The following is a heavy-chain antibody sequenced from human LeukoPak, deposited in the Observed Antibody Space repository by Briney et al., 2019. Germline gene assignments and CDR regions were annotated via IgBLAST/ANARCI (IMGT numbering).Heavy chain of an antibody. Sequence: ASVKVSCKASGYTFTGYYMHWARQAPGQGLEWMGWINPNSGGTNYAQKFQGRVTMTRDTSISTAYMELSRLRSEDTAVYYCAREGLGGLFGGVIVRANYYFDYWGQGTLVTVSS. CDR3: AREGLGGLFGGVIVRANYYFDY. V-gene: IGHV1-2*02. J-gene: IGHJ4*02. CDR1: GYTFTGYY. D-gene: IGHD3-16*02. CDR2: INPNSGGT.